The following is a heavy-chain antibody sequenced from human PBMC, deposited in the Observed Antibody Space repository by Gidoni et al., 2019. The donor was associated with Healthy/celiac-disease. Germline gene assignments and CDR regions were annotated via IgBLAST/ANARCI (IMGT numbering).Heavy chain of an antibody. CDR1: GFTFSSYA. CDR2: ISYDGSNK. V-gene: IGHV3-30-3*01. CDR3: ARVGVGISVGLRLVELLSPRFDY. Sequence: QVQLVESGGGVVQPGRSLRLSCAASGFTFSSYALPWVRQAPGKGLEWLSVISYDGSNKSSADSVKGRFTISRDNAKNTRYLQMNSLRAEDTAVYYCARVGVGISVGLRLVELLSPRFDYWGQGTLVTVSS. J-gene: IGHJ4*02. D-gene: IGHD3-16*01.